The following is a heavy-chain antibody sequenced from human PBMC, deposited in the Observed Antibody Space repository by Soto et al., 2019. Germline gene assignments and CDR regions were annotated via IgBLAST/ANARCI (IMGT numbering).Heavy chain of an antibody. J-gene: IGHJ4*02. CDR2: IYYSGST. CDR1: GGSISSGGYY. Sequence: SETLSLTCTVSGGSISSGGYYWSWIRQHPGKGLEWIGYIYYSGSTYYNPSLKSRVTISVDTSKNQFSLKLSSVTAADTAVYYCARDRRGYSYGYGNYYIDYWGQGTLVTVSS. V-gene: IGHV4-31*03. D-gene: IGHD5-18*01. CDR3: ARDRRGYSYGYGNYYIDY.